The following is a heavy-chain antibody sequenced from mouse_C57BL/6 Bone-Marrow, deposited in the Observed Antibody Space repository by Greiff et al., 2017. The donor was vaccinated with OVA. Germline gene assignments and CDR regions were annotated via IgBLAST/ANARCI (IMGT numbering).Heavy chain of an antibody. Sequence: QVQLQQSGAELVMPGASVKLSCKASGYTFTSYWMHWVKQRPGQGLEWIGEIDPSDSYTNYNQKFKGKSTLTVDKSSSTAYMQLSSLTSEDSAVYYCAREGDYDGYWYFDVWGTGTTVTVSS. D-gene: IGHD2-4*01. CDR2: IDPSDSYT. CDR1: GYTFTSYW. J-gene: IGHJ1*03. V-gene: IGHV1-69*01. CDR3: AREGDYDGYWYFDV.